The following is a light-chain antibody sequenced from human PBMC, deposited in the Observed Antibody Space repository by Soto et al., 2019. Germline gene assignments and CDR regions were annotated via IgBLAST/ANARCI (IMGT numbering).Light chain of an antibody. CDR3: QQLHGYPIT. V-gene: IGKV1-33*01. CDR1: QDIRKY. J-gene: IGKJ5*01. CDR2: DAS. Sequence: IQMTQSPSSLSASVGDRVTITCQATQDIRKYLNWYQQKPGKAPKLLIYDASSLETGVPSRFSGSGSGTDFTLTISSLQPEDFATYYCQQLHGYPITFGQGTRLEIK.